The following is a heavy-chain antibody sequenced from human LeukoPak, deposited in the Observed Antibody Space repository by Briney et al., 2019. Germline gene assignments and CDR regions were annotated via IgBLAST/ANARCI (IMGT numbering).Heavy chain of an antibody. V-gene: IGHV3-21*01. CDR2: ISSSSSYI. D-gene: IGHD2-8*02. Sequence: RGSLRLSCAASGFTFSSYSMNWVRQAPGKGLEWVSSISSSSSYIYYADSVKGRFTISRDNAKNSLYLQMNSLRAEDTGVYYCARDHSGGLDYWGQGTLVTVSS. CDR3: ARDHSGGLDY. CDR1: GFTFSSYS. J-gene: IGHJ4*02.